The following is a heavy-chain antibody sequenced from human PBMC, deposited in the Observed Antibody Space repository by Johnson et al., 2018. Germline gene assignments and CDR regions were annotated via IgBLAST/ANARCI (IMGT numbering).Heavy chain of an antibody. V-gene: IGHV4-34*01. CDR2: INHRGST. D-gene: IGHD3-3*01. J-gene: IGHJ1*01. CDR3: ARDPVGITIFGVVRPELDGGH. Sequence: QVQLQQWGAGLLKPSETLSLTCAVYGGSFSGYYWSWIRQPPGKGLEWIGEINHRGSTNYNPSLKSRVTISVDTSKNQFSLKLSSVTAADTGVYYWARDPVGITIFGVVRPELDGGHWGQGTLVTVSS. CDR1: GGSFSGYY.